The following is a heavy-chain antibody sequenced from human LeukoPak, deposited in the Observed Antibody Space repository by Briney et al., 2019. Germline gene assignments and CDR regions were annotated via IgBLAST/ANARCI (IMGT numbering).Heavy chain of an antibody. CDR2: INHSGST. J-gene: IGHJ2*01. D-gene: IGHD2-15*01. CDR3: ARHYRYCSGGSCYSYFDL. CDR1: GGSFSGYY. Sequence: SETLSLTCAVYGGSFSGYYWSWIRQPPGKGLEWIGEINHSGSTNYNPSLKTRVTIYVDTSKKQFSLKLSSVTAADTAVYYCARHYRYCSGGSCYSYFDLWGRGTLVTVSS. V-gene: IGHV4-34*01.